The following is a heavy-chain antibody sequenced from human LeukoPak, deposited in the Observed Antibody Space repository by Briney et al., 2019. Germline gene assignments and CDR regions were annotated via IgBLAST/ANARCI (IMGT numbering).Heavy chain of an antibody. CDR2: ISSSSSYI. CDR1: GLTFSSYS. Sequence: PGGSLRLSCAASGLTFSSYSMNWVRQAPGKGLEWVSSISSSSSYIYYADSVKGRFTISRDNAKNSLYLQMNSLRAEDTAVYYCARAHREANYYDSSGYYLKPYYFDYWGQGTLVTVSS. CDR3: ARAHREANYYDSSGYYLKPYYFDY. V-gene: IGHV3-21*01. J-gene: IGHJ4*02. D-gene: IGHD3-22*01.